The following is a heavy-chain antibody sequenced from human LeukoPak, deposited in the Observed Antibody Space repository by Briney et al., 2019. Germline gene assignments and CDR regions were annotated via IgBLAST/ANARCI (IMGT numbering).Heavy chain of an antibody. D-gene: IGHD3-10*01. CDR3: TTENYYGSGSMDV. J-gene: IGHJ6*03. V-gene: IGHV3-15*01. CDR1: GFTFSNAW. Sequence: GGSLRLSCAASGFTFSNAWMSWVRQAPGKGLEWVGRIKSKTDGGPTDYAASVKGRFTISRDDSKNTLYLQMNSLKTEDTAVYYCTTENYYGSGSMDVWGKGTTVTISS. CDR2: IKSKTDGGPT.